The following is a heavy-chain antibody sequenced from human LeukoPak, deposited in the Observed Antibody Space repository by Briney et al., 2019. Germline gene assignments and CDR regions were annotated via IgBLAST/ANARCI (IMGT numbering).Heavy chain of an antibody. D-gene: IGHD3-10*01. V-gene: IGHV3-9*01. Sequence: GGSLRLSCTASGFTFENHVMYWVRHVPGKGLEWVSSIGRNGGGIDYADSVKGRFTISRDNAKNSVYLQMNSLRAEDTAFYHCARDMGYDVLIRGVVDHWGQGTLVTVSS. CDR1: GFTFENHV. CDR2: IGRNGGGI. J-gene: IGHJ4*02. CDR3: ARDMGYDVLIRGVVDH.